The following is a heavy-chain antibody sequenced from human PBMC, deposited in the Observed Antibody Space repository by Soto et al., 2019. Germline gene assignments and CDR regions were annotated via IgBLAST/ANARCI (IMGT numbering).Heavy chain of an antibody. Sequence: QVQLQESGPGLVKPSETLSLTCTVSGGSMSSYYWSWIRQPPGKGLEWIGYIYYSGSTIYNPSLTSRVTISVDTSKHQFSLTLSSVTAADPAVYYCARCGSGRSVWFDPWGQGTLVTVSS. J-gene: IGHJ5*02. D-gene: IGHD3-10*01. CDR3: ARCGSGRSVWFDP. CDR1: GGSMSSYY. CDR2: IYYSGST. V-gene: IGHV4-59*01.